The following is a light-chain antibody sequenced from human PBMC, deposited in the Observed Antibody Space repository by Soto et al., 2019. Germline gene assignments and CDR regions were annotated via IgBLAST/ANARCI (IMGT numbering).Light chain of an antibody. Sequence: EVVMTQSPATLSVSPGERATLSCRASQIVTSNYLAWYQQKPGQAPRLLIYGVSSRATGVPDRFSGSGSGTDLTLTISRLETEDFAVYYCQQYTDWPLTLGQGTKVDI. V-gene: IGKV3-20*01. CDR3: QQYTDWPLT. J-gene: IGKJ1*01. CDR2: GVS. CDR1: QIVTSNY.